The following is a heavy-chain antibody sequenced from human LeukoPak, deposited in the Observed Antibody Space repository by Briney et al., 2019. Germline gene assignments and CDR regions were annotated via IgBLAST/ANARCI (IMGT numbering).Heavy chain of an antibody. J-gene: IGHJ4*02. V-gene: IGHV3-23*01. Sequence: GGSLRLSCAVSGFSVNSFGMSWVRQAPGKGLEWISAISINGETTWYADSVKGRFIISTDNSKNALYLQLSSLRVEDTAVYYCAQGFSSGWYPNWGQGSLVSVSS. CDR2: ISINGETT. CDR3: AQGFSSGWYPN. CDR1: GFSVNSFG. D-gene: IGHD6-19*01.